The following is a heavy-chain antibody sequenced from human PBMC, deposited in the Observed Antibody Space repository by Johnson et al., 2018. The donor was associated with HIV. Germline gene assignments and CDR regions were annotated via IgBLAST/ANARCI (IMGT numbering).Heavy chain of an antibody. CDR2: INWNGGST. CDR1: GFTFDDYA. J-gene: IGHJ3*02. V-gene: IGHV3-20*04. Sequence: VQLVESGGGVVRPGGSLRLSCAASGFTFDDYAMNWVRQAPGKGLEWVSGINWNGGSTGYADSVKGRFTISRDNSKNTLYLQMNSLRSEDTAVYYCATIVGATFGAFDIWGQGTLVTVSS. CDR3: ATIVGATFGAFDI. D-gene: IGHD1-26*01.